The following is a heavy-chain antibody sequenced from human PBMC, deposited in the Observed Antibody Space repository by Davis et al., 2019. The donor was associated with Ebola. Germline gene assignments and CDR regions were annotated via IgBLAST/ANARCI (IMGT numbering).Heavy chain of an antibody. CDR2: ITAHNGKT. V-gene: IGHV1-18*04. CDR3: ARGTTVTTDPHYYYMDV. J-gene: IGHJ6*03. D-gene: IGHD4-11*01. Sequence: ASVKVSCKASGYTFANYGVSWVRQAPGQGLEWMGWITAHNGKTNYAQKVQGRVTMTTDTSTSTAYLDLRSLKSDDTAVYYCARGTTVTTDPHYYYMDVWGKGTTVTVSS. CDR1: GYTFANYG.